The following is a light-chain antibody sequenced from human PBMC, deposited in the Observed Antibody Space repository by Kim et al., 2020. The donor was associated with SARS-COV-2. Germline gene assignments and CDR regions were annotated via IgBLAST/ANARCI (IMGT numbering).Light chain of an antibody. CDR2: DAS. CDR3: QQFHNYPLT. Sequence: ASVGYRVTITCRASQGINSALAWYQQKPGKAPKLLIYDASSLESGVPLRFSGSGFGTDFTLTIGSLQPDDFANYFCQQFHNYPLTFGQGTRLEIK. J-gene: IGKJ5*01. CDR1: QGINSA. V-gene: IGKV1D-13*01.